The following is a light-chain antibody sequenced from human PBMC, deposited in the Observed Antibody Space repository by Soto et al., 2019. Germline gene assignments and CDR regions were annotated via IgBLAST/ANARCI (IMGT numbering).Light chain of an antibody. Sequence: DIQMTQSPSSVSASVGDRVTITCRASQDISSWLTWYQQKPGKAPKLLIYAASSLQSGVPSRFSGSGSGTDFTLAISSLQPEDFATYYCQEANNFPYTFGQGTKLEIK. V-gene: IGKV1D-12*01. CDR1: QDISSW. J-gene: IGKJ2*01. CDR2: AAS. CDR3: QEANNFPYT.